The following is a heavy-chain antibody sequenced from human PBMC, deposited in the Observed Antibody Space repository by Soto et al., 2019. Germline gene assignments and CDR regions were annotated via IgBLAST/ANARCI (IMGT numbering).Heavy chain of an antibody. CDR1: GFTFSSYS. V-gene: IGHV3-7*01. D-gene: IGHD6-6*01. CDR3: ARRSIAALKLASYFDY. J-gene: IGHJ4*02. CDR2: INKNGGEK. Sequence: GGSLRLSCAASGFTFSSYSMSWVRQAPGKGLEWVANINKNGGEKYYVDSVRGRFTISRDNSKNTLYLQMNSLRAEDTAVYYCARRSIAALKLASYFDYWGQGTLVTVSS.